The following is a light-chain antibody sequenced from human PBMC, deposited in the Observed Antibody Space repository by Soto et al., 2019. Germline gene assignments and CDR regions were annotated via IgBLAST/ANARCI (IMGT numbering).Light chain of an antibody. CDR2: AAS. CDR3: QQANSFPWT. J-gene: IGKJ1*01. Sequence: DIQMTQSPSSVSASVGDRVTITCRASQGISGWLAWYQHKPGKAPKLLIYAASSLQSGVPSRFSGSGSGTDFTLTISSLQPEDFATYYCQQANSFPWTFGQGTKVEIK. V-gene: IGKV1-12*01. CDR1: QGISGW.